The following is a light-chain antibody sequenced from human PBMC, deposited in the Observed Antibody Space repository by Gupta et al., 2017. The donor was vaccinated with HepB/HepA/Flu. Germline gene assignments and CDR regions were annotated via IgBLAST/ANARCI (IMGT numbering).Light chain of an antibody. CDR2: QDS. Sequence: SALTQPLSVSVSPGQTASIPCSGHNLEDQYVCWYQQKPGQTPVVVIDQDSKRPSGIPERGSGSNSGNTATMNISGTQAMDEAYYDCQDWDSSEGGVFGGGTKLTVI. J-gene: IGLJ2*01. V-gene: IGLV3-1*01. CDR3: QDWDSSEGGV. CDR1: NLEDQY.